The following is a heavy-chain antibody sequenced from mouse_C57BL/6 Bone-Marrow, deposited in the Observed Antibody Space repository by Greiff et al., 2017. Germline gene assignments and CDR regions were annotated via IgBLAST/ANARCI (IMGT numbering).Heavy chain of an antibody. CDR3: VAITTEREGYFDV. CDR2: IRSKSNNYAT. D-gene: IGHD1-1*01. Sequence: EVMLVESGGGLVQPKGSLKLSCAASGFSFNTYAMNWVRQAPGKGLEWVARIRSKSNNYATYYADSVKDRFTISRDDSESMLYLQMNNLKTEDTAMYDCVAITTEREGYFDVWGTGTTVTVSS. V-gene: IGHV10-1*01. CDR1: GFSFNTYA. J-gene: IGHJ1*03.